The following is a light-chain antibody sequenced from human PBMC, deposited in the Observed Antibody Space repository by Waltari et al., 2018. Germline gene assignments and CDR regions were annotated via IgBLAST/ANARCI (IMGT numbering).Light chain of an antibody. CDR1: SSDIGRYDI. CDR3: CSYAGNYVWV. CDR2: DVS. Sequence: QSALTQPAAVSGSPGQSVTISCIGASSDIGRYDIVSWYKQHPGNAPKLVISDVSKRPSGVSDRFSGAKSGDTASLTISGLQFEDEADYYCCSYAGNYVWVFGGGTRLTVL. V-gene: IGLV2-23*02. J-gene: IGLJ3*02.